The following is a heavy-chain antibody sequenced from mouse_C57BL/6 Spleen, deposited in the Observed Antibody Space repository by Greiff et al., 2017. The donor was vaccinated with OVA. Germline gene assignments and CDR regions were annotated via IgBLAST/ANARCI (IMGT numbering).Heavy chain of an antibody. CDR1: GYTFTSYW. J-gene: IGHJ1*03. CDR2: IDPSDSYT. D-gene: IGHD2-1*01. Sequence: QVQLQQPGAELVKPGASVKLSCKASGYTFTSYWMQWVKQRPGQGLEWIGEIDPSDSYTNYNQKFKGKATLTVDTSSSTAYMQFSSLTSEDSAVYYCARSGGNLRYFDVWGTGTTVTVSS. V-gene: IGHV1-50*01. CDR3: ARSGGNLRYFDV.